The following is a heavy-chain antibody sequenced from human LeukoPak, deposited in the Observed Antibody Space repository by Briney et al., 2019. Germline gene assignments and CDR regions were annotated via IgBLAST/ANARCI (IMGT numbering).Heavy chain of an antibody. J-gene: IGHJ6*02. Sequence: GGSLRLSCVGSGVTLRGYWMYWVRQPPGKGLMWVSRIKSDGSETSYADSVKGRFTISRDNARNTLYLQMNSLRPEDTAIYYCASDRVFYGLDVWGQGTTVTVSS. CDR1: GVTLRGYW. V-gene: IGHV3-74*01. CDR2: IKSDGSET. CDR3: ASDRVFYGLDV.